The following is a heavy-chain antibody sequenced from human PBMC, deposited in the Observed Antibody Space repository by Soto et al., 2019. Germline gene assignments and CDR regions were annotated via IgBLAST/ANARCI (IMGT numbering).Heavy chain of an antibody. CDR3: ARDRTLGAGEDRVATMGGWFEP. V-gene: IGHV4-61*01. D-gene: IGHD5-12*01. CDR2: IYYSGST. Sequence: NPSETLSLTCTVSGGSVSSGSYYWSWIRQPPGKGLEWIGCIYYSGSTNYNPSLKSRVTISVDTSKNQFSLKLSSVTAADTAVYYCARDRTLGAGEDRVATMGGWFEPWGQGTLVTVST. CDR1: GGSVSSGSYY. J-gene: IGHJ5*02.